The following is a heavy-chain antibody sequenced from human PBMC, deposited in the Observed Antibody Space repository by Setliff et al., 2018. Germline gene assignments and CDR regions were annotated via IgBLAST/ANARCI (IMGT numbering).Heavy chain of an antibody. CDR2: ISSSSAYI. J-gene: IGHJ4*02. CDR3: ASANTTGYYYFDY. D-gene: IGHD1-26*01. Sequence: GGSLRLSCAASGLIFTSYSMNWVRQAPGKGLEWVSSISSSSAYIYYADSVKGRFTISRDNAKNSVYLQMNSLRAEDTAVYYCASANTTGYYYFDYWGQGTLVTAPQ. CDR1: GLIFTSYS. V-gene: IGHV3-21*01.